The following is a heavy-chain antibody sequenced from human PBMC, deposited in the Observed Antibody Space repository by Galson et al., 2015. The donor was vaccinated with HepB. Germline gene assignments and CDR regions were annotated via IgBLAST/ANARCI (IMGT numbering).Heavy chain of an antibody. J-gene: IGHJ3*01. CDR3: ARGAANGDQGADPFDF. D-gene: IGHD4-17*01. V-gene: IGHV3-30*14. Sequence: SLRLSCAASGFSFQYYAMHWVRQAPGKGLEWVATISYGGGNHDYAESVKGRLTISRDNSKNTLFFQMASLRLEDTAVYYCARGAANGDQGADPFDFWGQGTMVIVSS. CDR2: ISYGGGNH. CDR1: GFSFQYYA.